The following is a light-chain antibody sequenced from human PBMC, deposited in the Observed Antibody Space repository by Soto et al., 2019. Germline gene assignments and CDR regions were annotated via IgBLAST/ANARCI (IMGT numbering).Light chain of an antibody. CDR2: XXX. Sequence: EIVVTQSPATLSLSPGERATLSCRASQSVSSHLAWYQQKPGQAPRLLIYXXXXXXXXXXXXXXXSGSGTXXTLTTSRLEPEDFAVYYCQQYGSSPLTFGGGTKVDIK. V-gene: IGKV3-20*01. CDR3: QQYGSSPLT. J-gene: IGKJ4*01. CDR1: QSVSSH.